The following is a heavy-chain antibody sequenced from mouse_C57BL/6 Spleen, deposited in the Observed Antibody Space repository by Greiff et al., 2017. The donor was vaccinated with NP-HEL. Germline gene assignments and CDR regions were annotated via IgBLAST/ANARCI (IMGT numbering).Heavy chain of an antibody. D-gene: IGHD2-2*01. CDR1: GYTFTEYT. CDR3: ARHEERGYGYDDYAMDY. Sequence: QVQLKESGAELVKPGASVKLSCKASGYTFTEYTIHWVKQRSGQGLEWIGWFYPGSGSIKYNENFKDKATLTADKSSSTVYMELSRLTSEDSAVYFCARHEERGYGYDDYAMDYWGQGTSVTVSS. CDR2: FYPGSGSI. J-gene: IGHJ4*01. V-gene: IGHV1-62-2*01.